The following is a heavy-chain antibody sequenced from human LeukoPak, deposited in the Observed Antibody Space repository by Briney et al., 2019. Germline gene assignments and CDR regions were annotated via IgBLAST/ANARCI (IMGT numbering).Heavy chain of an antibody. J-gene: IGHJ5*02. V-gene: IGHV4-34*01. Sequence: PSETLSLTCAVYGGSFSGYYWSWIRQPPGKGLEWIGEINHSGSTNYNPSLKSRVTISVDTSKNQFSLKLSSVTAADTAVYYCARGTAAGRGPWFDPWGQGTLVTVSS. CDR1: GGSFSGYY. CDR3: ARGTAAGRGPWFDP. CDR2: INHSGST. D-gene: IGHD6-13*01.